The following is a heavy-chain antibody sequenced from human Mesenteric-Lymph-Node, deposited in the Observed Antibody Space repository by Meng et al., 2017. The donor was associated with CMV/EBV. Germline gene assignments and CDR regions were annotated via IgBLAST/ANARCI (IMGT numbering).Heavy chain of an antibody. CDR1: GFTFSSYW. V-gene: IGHV3-7*01. CDR3: TRDWIVGAPDF. J-gene: IGHJ4*02. CDR2: IKQDGSEK. Sequence: GESLKISCAASGFTFSSYWMSWVRQAPGKGLEWVANIKQDGSEKYYVDSVKGRFTISRDNAKNSLYLQLNSLRVEDTAVYYCTRDWIVGAPDFWGQGTLVTVSS. D-gene: IGHD1-26*01.